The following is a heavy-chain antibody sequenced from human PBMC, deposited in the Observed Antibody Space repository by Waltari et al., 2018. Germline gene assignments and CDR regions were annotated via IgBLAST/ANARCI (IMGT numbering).Heavy chain of an antibody. V-gene: IGHV2-5*01. CDR2: IYWNDDK. D-gene: IGHD3-16*02. J-gene: IGHJ3*02. CDR3: ALPVQESRMITFGGVIVKGPSDAFDI. Sequence: QITLKESGPTLVKPTQTLTLTCPFSGFSLSTSGVGVGWIRQPPGKALEWLALIYWNDDKRYSPSLKSRLTITKDTSKNQVVLTMTNMDPVDTATYYCALPVQESRMITFGGVIVKGPSDAFDIWGQGTMVTVSS. CDR1: GFSLSTSGVG.